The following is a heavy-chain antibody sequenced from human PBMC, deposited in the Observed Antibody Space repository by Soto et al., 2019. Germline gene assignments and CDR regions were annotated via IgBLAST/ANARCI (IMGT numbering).Heavy chain of an antibody. D-gene: IGHD4-17*01. CDR3: ARDGATVTTYGDGMDV. CDR2: IWYDGSNK. Sequence: QVQLVESGGGVVQPGRSLRLSCAASGFTFSSYGMHWVRQAPGKGLEWVAVIWYDGSNKYYADSVKGRFTISRDNSKNTLYLQMNSLRAEDTAVYYCARDGATVTTYGDGMDVWGQGTTVTVSS. CDR1: GFTFSSYG. V-gene: IGHV3-33*01. J-gene: IGHJ6*02.